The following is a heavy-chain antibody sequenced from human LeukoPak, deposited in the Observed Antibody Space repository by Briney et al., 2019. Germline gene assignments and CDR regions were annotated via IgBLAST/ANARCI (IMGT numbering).Heavy chain of an antibody. V-gene: IGHV3-15*01. D-gene: IGHD2-2*01. CDR3: TTDPNIVVVPAATTDYYYYYMDV. Sequence: LRLSCAASGFTFSNAWMSWVRQAPGKGLEWVGRIKSKTDGCTTEYAAPVKGRFTISRDDSKNTLYLQMNSLKTEDTAVYYCTTDPNIVVVPAATTDYYYYYMDVWGKGTTVTVSS. J-gene: IGHJ6*03. CDR1: GFTFSNAW. CDR2: IKSKTDGCTT.